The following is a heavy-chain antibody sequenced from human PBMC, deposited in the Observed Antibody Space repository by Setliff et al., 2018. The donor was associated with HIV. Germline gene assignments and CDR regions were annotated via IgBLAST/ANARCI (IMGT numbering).Heavy chain of an antibody. CDR2: INHSGST. J-gene: IGHJ4*02. D-gene: IGHD6-19*01. CDR1: GGSFSGFY. Sequence: KTSETLSLTCAVYGGSFSGFYWNWIRQPPGKGLEWIGEINHSGSTNYNPSLKSRVTISVDTSKSQFSLRLSSVIAADTAVYYCARGPPGSSIGWYVGYWGQGTLVTVSS. V-gene: IGHV4-34*01. CDR3: ARGPPGSSIGWYVGY.